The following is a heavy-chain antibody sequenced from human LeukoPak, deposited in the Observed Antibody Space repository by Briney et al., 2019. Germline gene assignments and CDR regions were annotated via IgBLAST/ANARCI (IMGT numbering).Heavy chain of an antibody. CDR1: GFTFSSYA. Sequence: GGSLRLSCAASGFTFSSYAMSWVRQAPGKGLEWVSTISGSGGSTYYADSVKGRFSISRDNAKNSLYLQMNSLRAEDTAVYYCARMLRGEGGYYFDYWGQGTLVTVSS. V-gene: IGHV3-23*01. CDR2: ISGSGGST. CDR3: ARMLRGEGGYYFDY. D-gene: IGHD3-16*01. J-gene: IGHJ4*02.